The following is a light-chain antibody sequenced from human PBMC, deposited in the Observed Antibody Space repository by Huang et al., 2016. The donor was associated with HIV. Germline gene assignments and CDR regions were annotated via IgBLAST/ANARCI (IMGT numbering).Light chain of an antibody. V-gene: IGKV3-15*01. J-gene: IGKJ2*01. CDR3: QQYNNWPRT. Sequence: ERVMTQSPDILSVSPGETATLSCRASQDVSSNLAWYRQKPGQAPSLLIYGASTRGSGIPARFNGSGSGIAFTLTISSVQSEDFAVYYCQQYNNWPRTFGQGTKLEIK. CDR2: GAS. CDR1: QDVSSN.